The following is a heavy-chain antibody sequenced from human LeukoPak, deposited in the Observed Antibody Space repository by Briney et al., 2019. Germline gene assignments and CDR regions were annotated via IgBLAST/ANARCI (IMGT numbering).Heavy chain of an antibody. CDR1: GFTFSNYW. Sequence: GGSLRLSCAASGFTFSNYWMSWVRQAPGKGLEWVANIKEDGSEKDYVDSVKGRFTISRDNAQSSLYLQMDSLRAEDTAVYYCARDGVVNFWVSYGTYNYYYHKYVWGKGTTVTVSS. CDR3: ARDGVVNFWVSYGTYNYYYHKYV. D-gene: IGHD3-16*01. CDR2: IKEDGSEK. V-gene: IGHV3-7*01. J-gene: IGHJ6*04.